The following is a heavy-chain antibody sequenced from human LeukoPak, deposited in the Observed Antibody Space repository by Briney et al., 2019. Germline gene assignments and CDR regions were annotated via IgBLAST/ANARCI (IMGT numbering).Heavy chain of an antibody. CDR3: ARNRIGSFGELQSLDY. V-gene: IGHV4-30-2*06. Sequence: PSETLSLTCTVSGGSISSGGYSWSWIRQSPEKGLEWIGYIYHTGTTYSNPSLRSRVTISVDRSKNQFSLNLTSVTAADTAVYYCARNRIGSFGELQSLDYWGQGTLVTVSS. D-gene: IGHD3-10*01. CDR1: GGSISSGGYS. J-gene: IGHJ4*02. CDR2: IYHTGTT.